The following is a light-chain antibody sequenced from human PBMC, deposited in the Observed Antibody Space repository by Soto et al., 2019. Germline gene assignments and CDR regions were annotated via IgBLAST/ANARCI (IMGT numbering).Light chain of an antibody. V-gene: IGLV3-1*01. CDR2: QDS. CDR3: QAWDSSRGV. Sequence: SYELTQPPSVSVSPGQTASITCSGDKLGDKYACWYQQKPGQSPVLVIYQDSKRPSGIPERFSGSNSGNTATLTISGTQAMDEADYYCQAWDSSRGVFGTGTKLPVL. CDR1: KLGDKY. J-gene: IGLJ1*01.